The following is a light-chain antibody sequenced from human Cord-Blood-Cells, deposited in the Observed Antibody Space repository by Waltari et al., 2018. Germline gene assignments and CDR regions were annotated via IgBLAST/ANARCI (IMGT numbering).Light chain of an antibody. CDR1: SSDVGGYHY. J-gene: IGLJ2*01. V-gene: IGLV2-11*01. Sequence: QSALTQPRSVSGSPGQSVTISCTGTSSDVGGYHYVSWYQPHPGKAPKLMIYDVSKRPSGVPDRFSGSKSGNTASLTISGLQAEDEADYYCCSYAGSYTFVFGGGTKLTVL. CDR3: CSYAGSYTFV. CDR2: DVS.